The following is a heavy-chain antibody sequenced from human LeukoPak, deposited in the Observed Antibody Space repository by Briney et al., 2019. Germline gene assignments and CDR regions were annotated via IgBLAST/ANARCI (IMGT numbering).Heavy chain of an antibody. CDR1: GGPIAIDNYF. D-gene: IGHD1-26*01. V-gene: IGHV4-39*01. CDR3: ARSWMVGEGAFDF. Sequence: SETPSLTCTVSGGPIAIDNYFWAWIRQAPGKGLEWIGIIYHSGNTYYSAYLRSRPTISIDTSKGQFSLRLRSVTAADTAVYYCARSWMVGEGAFDFWGQGTMVPVSS. CDR2: IYHSGNT. J-gene: IGHJ3*01.